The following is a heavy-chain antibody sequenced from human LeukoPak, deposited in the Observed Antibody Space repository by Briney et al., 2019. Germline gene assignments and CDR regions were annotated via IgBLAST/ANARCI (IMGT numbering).Heavy chain of an antibody. D-gene: IGHD3-10*01. CDR1: GFTFSSYA. CDR2: ITGGGDNT. J-gene: IGHJ4*02. CDR3: AKDGSGSWYYFDY. V-gene: IGHV3-23*01. Sequence: PGGSLRLSCAASGFTFSSYAMIWVRQAPGKGLEWVSTITGGGDNTFYADSVTGRFTISRDNSKNTLYLQMNSLRAEDTAVYYCAKDGSGSWYYFDYWGQGTLVTVSS.